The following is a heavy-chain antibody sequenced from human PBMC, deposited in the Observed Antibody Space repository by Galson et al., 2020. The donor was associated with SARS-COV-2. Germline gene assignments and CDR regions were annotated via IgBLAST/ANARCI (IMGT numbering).Heavy chain of an antibody. CDR1: GDSVTRNSPA. V-gene: IGHV6-1*01. CDR2: TYYRSKWYY. J-gene: IGHJ4*02. Sequence: ETSETLTLTCAISGDSVTRNSPAWNWIRQSPSRGLEWLGRTYYRSKWYYDYAVSVTSRIAINPDTSKNQFSLQLNSVTHEDTAVYYCARGFSFPHLDNWGQGTLVTVSS. CDR3: ARGFSFPHLDN.